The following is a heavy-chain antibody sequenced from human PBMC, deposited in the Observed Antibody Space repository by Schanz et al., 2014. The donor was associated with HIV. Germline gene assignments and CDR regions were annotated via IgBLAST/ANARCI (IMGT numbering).Heavy chain of an antibody. D-gene: IGHD5-12*01. CDR2: IIPIFGPA. Sequence: QVQLIQSGAEVKKPGSSVKVSCRASGGTVNRYAISWVRQAPGQGLEWMGGIIPIFGPANYSPKFRDRVTITADESTSTAYMELSSLSSEDAAVYYCARGAAEMATMTPWRYWGQGTLVTVSS. J-gene: IGHJ4*02. CDR3: ARGAAEMATMTPWRY. V-gene: IGHV1-69*19. CDR1: GGTVNRYA.